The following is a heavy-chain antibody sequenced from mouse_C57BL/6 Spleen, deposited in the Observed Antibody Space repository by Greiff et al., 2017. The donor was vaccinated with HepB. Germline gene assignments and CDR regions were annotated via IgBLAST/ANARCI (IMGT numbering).Heavy chain of an antibody. CDR2: ISDGGSYT. V-gene: IGHV5-4*01. Sequence: EVKLMESGGGLVKPGASLKLSCAASGFTFSSYAMSWVRQTPAKRLEWVATISDGGSYTHYPDNLKGRFTISIDKAKNNLYLQMSHLKSEDTAMYYCAREEITQVVANYFDYWGQGTTLTVSS. J-gene: IGHJ2*01. CDR1: GFTFSSYA. CDR3: AREEITQVVANYFDY. D-gene: IGHD1-1*01.